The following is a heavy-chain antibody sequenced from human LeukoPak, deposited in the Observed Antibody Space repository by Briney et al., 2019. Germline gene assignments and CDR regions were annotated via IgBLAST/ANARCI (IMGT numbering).Heavy chain of an antibody. CDR3: ARAMGNFDP. J-gene: IGHJ5*02. D-gene: IGHD4-23*01. V-gene: IGHV3-9*01. CDR2: ISWNSGSI. Sequence: QSGGSLRLSCAASGFTFDDYAMHWVRQAPGKGLEWVSGISWNSGSIGYADSVKGRFTISRDNAKNSLYLQMNSLRAEDTAVYYCARAMGNFDPWGQGTLVTVSS. CDR1: GFTFDDYA.